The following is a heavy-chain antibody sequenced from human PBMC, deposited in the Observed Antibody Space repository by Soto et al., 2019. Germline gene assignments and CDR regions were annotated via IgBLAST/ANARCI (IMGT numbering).Heavy chain of an antibody. CDR2: IYPGDSDT. CDR1: GYSFTSYW. CDR3: ARRGQYYYDSGSSYDY. J-gene: IGHJ4*02. V-gene: IGHV5-51*01. D-gene: IGHD3-10*01. Sequence: PGESLKISCKGSGYSFTSYWIGWVRQMPGKGLEWMGIIYPGDSDTRYSPSFQGQVTISADKSISTAYLQWSSLKASDTAMYYCARRGQYYYDSGSSYDYWGQGTLVTVSS.